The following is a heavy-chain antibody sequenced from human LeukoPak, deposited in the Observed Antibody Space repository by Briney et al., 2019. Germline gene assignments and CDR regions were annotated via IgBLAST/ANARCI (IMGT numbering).Heavy chain of an antibody. V-gene: IGHV4-59*08. J-gene: IGHJ4*02. D-gene: IGHD4-17*01. CDR3: ARRGYGDYAYYFDY. CDR2: IYYSGST. Sequence: SETLSLTCTVSGGSISSYYWSRLRQPPGKGLEWIGYIYYSGSTNYNPSLKSRVTISVDTSKNQFSLKLSSVTAADTAVYYCARRGYGDYAYYFDYWGQGTLVTVAS. CDR1: GGSISSYY.